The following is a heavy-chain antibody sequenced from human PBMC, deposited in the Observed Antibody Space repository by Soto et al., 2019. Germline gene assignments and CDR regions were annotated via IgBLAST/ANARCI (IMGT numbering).Heavy chain of an antibody. J-gene: IGHJ6*02. CDR2: ISGSGGST. CDR1: GFTFSSYA. Sequence: EVQLLESGGGLVQPGGSLRLSCAASGFTFSSYAMSWVRQAPGKGLEWVSAISGSGGSTYYADSVKGRFTISRDNSKKTLYLQMNGLTAEDTAVYYCAKDLGADYGSGYYDYYYYYGMDVWGQGTTVTVSS. CDR3: AKDLGADYGSGYYDYYYYYGMDV. D-gene: IGHD3-10*01. V-gene: IGHV3-23*01.